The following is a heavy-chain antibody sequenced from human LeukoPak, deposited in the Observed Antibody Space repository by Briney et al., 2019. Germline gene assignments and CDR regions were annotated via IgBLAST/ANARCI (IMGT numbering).Heavy chain of an antibody. D-gene: IGHD2-2*01. CDR2: IIPILGIA. CDR1: GGTFSSYT. J-gene: IGHJ3*02. CDR3: ASPRALYCSSTSCQTANGAFNI. V-gene: IGHV1-69*02. Sequence: SVKVSCKASGGTFSSYTISWVRQAPGQGLEWMGRIIPILGIANYAQKFQGRVTITADKSTSTAYMELSSLRSEDTAVYYCASPRALYCSSTSCQTANGAFNIWGQGTMVTVSS.